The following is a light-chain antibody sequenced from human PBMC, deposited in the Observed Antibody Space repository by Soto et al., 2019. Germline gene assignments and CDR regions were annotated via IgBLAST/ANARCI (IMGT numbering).Light chain of an antibody. V-gene: IGKV3-11*01. Sequence: EVVLTQSPGTLSLSPGGRATLSCRASQSVSRRLAWYQQRPGQSPRLLISGASMRPSGVPVRFIGSGSGTDFTLNISSLEPEDCACYYSQHRRDWPFTFGPGTKIDIK. CDR2: GAS. CDR1: QSVSRR. J-gene: IGKJ3*01. CDR3: QHRRDWPFT.